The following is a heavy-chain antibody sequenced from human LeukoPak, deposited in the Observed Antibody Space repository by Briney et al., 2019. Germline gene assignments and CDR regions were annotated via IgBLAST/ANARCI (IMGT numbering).Heavy chain of an antibody. Sequence: ASVKVSCKASGYTFPGYYMHWVLQAPGQGLEWMGRINPKNGGTNYAQKFQGRVTMTTDTSISTAYMELSSLRSDDTAVYYCARGYCSGGSCYYIDYWGQGTLVTVSS. CDR3: ARGYCSGGSCYYIDY. V-gene: IGHV1-2*02. J-gene: IGHJ4*02. CDR1: GYTFPGYY. D-gene: IGHD2-15*01. CDR2: INPKNGGT.